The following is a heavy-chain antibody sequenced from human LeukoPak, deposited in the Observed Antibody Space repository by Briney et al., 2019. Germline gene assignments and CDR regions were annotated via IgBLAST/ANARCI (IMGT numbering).Heavy chain of an antibody. CDR3: VRGQDGIDNWFDP. V-gene: IGHV3-48*01. CDR2: IRGNSETI. CDR1: GFIFSNYG. Sequence: GGSLRLSCTASGFIFSNYGMSWVRQAPGKGLEWISYIRGNSETIHYADSVKGRFTISRDNAKNSLSLQMTSLRAEDTAVYYCVRGQDGIDNWFDPWGQGTLVTVAS. D-gene: IGHD5-24*01. J-gene: IGHJ5*02.